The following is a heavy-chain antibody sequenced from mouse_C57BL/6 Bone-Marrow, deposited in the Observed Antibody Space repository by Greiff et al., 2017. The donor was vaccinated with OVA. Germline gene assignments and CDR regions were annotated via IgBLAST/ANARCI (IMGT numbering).Heavy chain of an antibody. J-gene: IGHJ4*01. CDR1: GYTFTDYY. CDR3: ALGDTTVYAMDY. Sequence: QVQLQQSGAELVRPGASVKLSCKASGYTFTDYYINWVKQRPGQGLEWIARIYPGSGNNYYNEKFKGQATLTAEKSSSTAYMQLSSLTSEDSAVYFCALGDTTVYAMDYWGQGTSVTVSS. D-gene: IGHD1-1*01. CDR2: IYPGSGNN. V-gene: IGHV1-76*01.